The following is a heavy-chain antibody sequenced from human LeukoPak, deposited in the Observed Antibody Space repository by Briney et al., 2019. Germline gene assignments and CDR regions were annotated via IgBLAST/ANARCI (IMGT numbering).Heavy chain of an antibody. CDR1: GFTFSTYW. D-gene: IGHD6-19*01. J-gene: IGHJ4*02. V-gene: IGHV3-7*01. CDR3: ARRSVAGSLDY. CDR2: TKEDRGEK. Sequence: GGSLRLSCAASGFTFSTYWMIWVRQAPGKGLEWVANTKEDRGEKYYVDSVKGRFTISRDNAENSLYLQMNSLRAEDTAVYYCARRSVAGSLDYWGQGTLVTVSS.